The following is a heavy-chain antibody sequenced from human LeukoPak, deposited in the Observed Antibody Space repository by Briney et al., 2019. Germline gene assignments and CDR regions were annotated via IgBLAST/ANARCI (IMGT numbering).Heavy chain of an antibody. CDR2: IKQDGSEK. CDR1: GFTFSSYW. V-gene: IGHV3-7*03. J-gene: IGHJ3*02. Sequence: QSGGSLRLSCAASGFTFSSYWMSWVRQAPGKGLEWVANIKQDGSEKYYVDSVKGRFTISRDNAKNSLYLQMNSLRAEDTAVYYCARDVRLGYCSGGSCAGVAFDIWSQGTMVTVSS. D-gene: IGHD2-15*01. CDR3: ARDVRLGYCSGGSCAGVAFDI.